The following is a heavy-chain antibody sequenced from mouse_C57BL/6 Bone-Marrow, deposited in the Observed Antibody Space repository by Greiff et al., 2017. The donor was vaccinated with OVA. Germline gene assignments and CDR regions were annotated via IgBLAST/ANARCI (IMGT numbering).Heavy chain of an antibody. CDR3: ARYPSYGSSYCYAMDY. Sequence: EVKLVESGGGLVQPGGSLSLSCAASGFTFTDYYMSWVRQPPGKALEWLGFIRNKANGYTTEYSASVKGRFTISRDNSQSILYLQMNALGAEDSATYYSARYPSYGSSYCYAMDYWGQGTSVTVSS. CDR2: IRNKANGYTT. J-gene: IGHJ4*01. D-gene: IGHD1-1*01. V-gene: IGHV7-3*01. CDR1: GFTFTDYY.